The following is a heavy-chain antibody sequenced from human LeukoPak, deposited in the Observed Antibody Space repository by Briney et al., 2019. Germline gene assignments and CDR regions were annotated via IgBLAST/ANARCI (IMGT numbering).Heavy chain of an antibody. CDR1: GYTFTSYD. J-gene: IGHJ6*03. CDR3: ARGSAATLYYYYYYMDV. Sequence: ASVKVSCKASGYTFTSYDINWVRQATGQGLEWMGWMNPNSGNTGYAQKVQGRVIMNRNTSISTAYMELSSLRSEDTAVYYCARGSAATLYYYYYYMDVWGKGTTVTLSS. D-gene: IGHD2-15*01. V-gene: IGHV1-8*01. CDR2: MNPNSGNT.